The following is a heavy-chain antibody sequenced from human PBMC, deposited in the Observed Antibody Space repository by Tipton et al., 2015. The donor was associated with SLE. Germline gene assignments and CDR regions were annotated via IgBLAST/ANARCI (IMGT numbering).Heavy chain of an antibody. J-gene: IGHJ4*02. CDR1: GVSISDYY. D-gene: IGHD7-27*01. CDR2: ISNSGAT. V-gene: IGHV4-59*01. CDR3: ARERLGIDY. Sequence: LRLSCSVSGVSISDYYWSWIRKPPGKGLEWVGFISNSGATYYNPSLKSRVTISTETSKKQFSLTVRSVTAADTAVYYCARERLGIDYWGQGTLVSVSS.